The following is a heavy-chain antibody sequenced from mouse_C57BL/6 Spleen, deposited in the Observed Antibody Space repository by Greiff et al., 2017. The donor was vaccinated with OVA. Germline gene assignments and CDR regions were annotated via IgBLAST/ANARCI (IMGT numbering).Heavy chain of an antibody. V-gene: IGHV2-2*01. Sequence: VHLVESGPGLVQPSQSLSITCTVSGFSLTSYGVHWVRQSPGKGLEWLGVIWSGGSTDYNAAFISRLSISKDNSKSQVFFKMNSLQADDTAIYYCARGGLYSNFYAMDYWGQGTSVTVSS. CDR1: GFSLTSYG. D-gene: IGHD2-5*01. CDR3: ARGGLYSNFYAMDY. CDR2: IWSGGST. J-gene: IGHJ4*01.